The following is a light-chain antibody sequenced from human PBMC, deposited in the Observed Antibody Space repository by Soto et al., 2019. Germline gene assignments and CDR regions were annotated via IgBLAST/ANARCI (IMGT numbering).Light chain of an antibody. J-gene: IGKJ2*03. CDR2: QAS. CDR1: QTINEW. Sequence: DIQMTQSPSTLSASVGERVTITCRASQTINEWLAWYQQKIGKAPKVLIYQASTLASAVPSRFSGSGSGTTLTLTISSLQPDDSATYYCQHYNSYPYSFGQGTKLEI. CDR3: QHYNSYPYS. V-gene: IGKV1-5*03.